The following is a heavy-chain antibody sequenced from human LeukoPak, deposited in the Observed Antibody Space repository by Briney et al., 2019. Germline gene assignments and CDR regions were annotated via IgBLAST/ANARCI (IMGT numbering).Heavy chain of an antibody. V-gene: IGHV4-39*01. CDR3: ARLGDTVSTDRYWDY. CDR1: GGSISSSSYY. CDR2: IYYSGNT. D-gene: IGHD5/OR15-5a*01. Sequence: SETLSLTCTVSGGSISSSSYYWGWIRQPPGKGLEWIGSIYYSGNTYYNPSLKSRVTLSVDTSKNQFSLKLSSVTAADTAVYYCARLGDTVSTDRYWDYWGQGTLITVSS. J-gene: IGHJ4*02.